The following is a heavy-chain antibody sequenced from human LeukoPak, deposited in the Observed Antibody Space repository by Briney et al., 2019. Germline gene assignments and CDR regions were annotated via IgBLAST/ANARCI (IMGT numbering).Heavy chain of an antibody. CDR1: GYTFTSYD. V-gene: IGHV1-8*01. Sequence: ASVKVSCKASGYTFTSYDINWVRQATGQGLEWMGWMNPNSGNTDYAQKFQGRVTMTRNTSIGTAYMELNSLRSEDTAVYYCARDGVNTRWGSSGAFDIWGQGTMVTVSS. J-gene: IGHJ3*02. D-gene: IGHD3-16*01. CDR3: ARDGVNTRWGSSGAFDI. CDR2: MNPNSGNT.